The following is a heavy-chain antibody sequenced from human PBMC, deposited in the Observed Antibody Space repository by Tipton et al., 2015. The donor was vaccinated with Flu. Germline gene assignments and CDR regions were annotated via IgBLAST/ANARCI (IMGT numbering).Heavy chain of an antibody. CDR2: VNWNSGSI. J-gene: IGHJ4*02. V-gene: IGHV3-9*01. CDR3: VKEFSSAWYFFDY. D-gene: IGHD2-15*01. Sequence: RSLRLSCTASGFTFDDHDMHWVRQAPGKGLEWVSGVNWNSGSIHYADSVKGRFTISRDNAKNSVFLQMNSLRPEDTAMYYCVKEFSSAWYFFDYWGQGTPVTVSS. CDR1: GFTFDDHD.